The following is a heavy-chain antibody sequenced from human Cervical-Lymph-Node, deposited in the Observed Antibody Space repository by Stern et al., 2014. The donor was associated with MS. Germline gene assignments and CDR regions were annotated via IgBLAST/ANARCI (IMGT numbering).Heavy chain of an antibody. CDR1: GYTFTTYG. Sequence: VQLVEYGSELKKPGASVKVSCKASGYTFTTYGMNWVRQAPGQGLEWMGWINTNTGNPTYAKDFKRRVVFALDTTVTTAYLQIRSLKAEDTAVYYCARYAPMVTTDFDYWGQGTLVTVSS. J-gene: IGHJ4*02. D-gene: IGHD4-17*01. V-gene: IGHV7-4-1*02. CDR3: ARYAPMVTTDFDY. CDR2: INTNTGNP.